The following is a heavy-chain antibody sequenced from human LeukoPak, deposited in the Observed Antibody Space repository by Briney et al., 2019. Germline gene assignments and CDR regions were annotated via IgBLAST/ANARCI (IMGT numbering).Heavy chain of an antibody. CDR1: GGSISSYY. CDR3: ARGREGDYGGISWLDP. J-gene: IGHJ5*02. Sequence: PSETLSLTCTVSGGSISSYYWSWIRQPPGKGLEWIGYIYYSGSTNYNPSLKSRVTISVDTSKNQFSLKLSSVTAADTAVYYCARGREGDYGGISWLDPWGQGTLVTVSS. D-gene: IGHD4-23*01. CDR2: IYYSGST. V-gene: IGHV4-59*01.